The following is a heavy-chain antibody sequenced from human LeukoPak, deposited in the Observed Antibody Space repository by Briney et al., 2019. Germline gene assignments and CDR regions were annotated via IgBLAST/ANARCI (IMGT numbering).Heavy chain of an antibody. CDR2: IAYDGITK. CDR3: AKEGSPMVATTLDV. J-gene: IGHJ6*02. CDR1: GFTFSNYG. D-gene: IGHD5-24*01. Sequence: GGSLRLSCAASGFTFSNYGMHWVRQAPGTGLDWVVVIAYDGITKYYADSVKGRFTISRDNSKNTLYLQMNSLRVEDTAVYYCAKEGSPMVATTLDVWGQGATVTVSS. V-gene: IGHV3-30*18.